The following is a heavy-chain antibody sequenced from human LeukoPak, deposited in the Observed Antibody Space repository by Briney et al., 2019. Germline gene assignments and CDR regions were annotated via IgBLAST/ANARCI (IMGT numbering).Heavy chain of an antibody. D-gene: IGHD1-26*01. CDR2: INPSGGST. CDR3: ARETPERYRGSYFDY. CDR1: GYTFTSYY. Sequence: GASVKVSCKASGYTFTSYYMHWVRQAPGQGLEWMGIINPSGGSTRYAQKFQGRVTMTRDTSTSTVYMELSSLRSEDTAVYFCARETPERYRGSYFDYWGQGILVTVSS. V-gene: IGHV1-46*01. J-gene: IGHJ4*02.